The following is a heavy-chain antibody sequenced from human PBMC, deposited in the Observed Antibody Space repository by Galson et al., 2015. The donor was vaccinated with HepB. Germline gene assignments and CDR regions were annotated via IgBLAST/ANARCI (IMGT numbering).Heavy chain of an antibody. J-gene: IGHJ5*02. Sequence: SLRLSCAASGFTVSSNYMSWVRQAPGKGLEWVSVIYSGGSTYYADSVKGRFTISRDNSKNTLYLQMNSLRAEDTAVYYCSRGGSITMVRGVRFSCDLWGQGTLVTVSS. CDR1: GFTVSSNY. V-gene: IGHV3-66*01. D-gene: IGHD3-10*01. CDR2: IYSGGST. CDR3: SRGGSITMVRGVRFSCDL.